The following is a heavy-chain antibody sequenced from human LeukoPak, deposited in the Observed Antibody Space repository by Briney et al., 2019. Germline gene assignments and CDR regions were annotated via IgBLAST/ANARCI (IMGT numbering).Heavy chain of an antibody. CDR1: GFTFSNYW. V-gene: IGHV3-74*01. Sequence: PGGSLRLSCAASGFTFSNYWMHWVRQAPGKGLVWVSRINSDGLITNYADSVKGRFTVSRDNPKNTPYLQMNSLRVEDTAVYYCVREGGGSFLDSFDIWGQGKLVTVSS. J-gene: IGHJ3*02. CDR2: INSDGLIT. CDR3: VREGGGSFLDSFDI. D-gene: IGHD2-15*01.